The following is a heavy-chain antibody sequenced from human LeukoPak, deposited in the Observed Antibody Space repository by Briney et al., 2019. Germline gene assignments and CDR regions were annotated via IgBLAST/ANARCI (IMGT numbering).Heavy chain of an antibody. CDR2: IKWNGGST. CDR1: GVTFDDYG. Sequence: RGSLRLSCAASGVTFDDYGISWVRQAPGNGLEWVSNIKWNGGSTGYADSVTGRFTSSRDNAKTSMYLQMNSLRAEDTALYYCARHYYGGNSPLDYWGQGTLVTVSS. J-gene: IGHJ4*02. V-gene: IGHV3-20*04. D-gene: IGHD4-23*01. CDR3: ARHYYGGNSPLDY.